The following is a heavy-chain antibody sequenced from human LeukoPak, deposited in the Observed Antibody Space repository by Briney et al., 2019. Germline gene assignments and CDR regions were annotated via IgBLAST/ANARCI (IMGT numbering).Heavy chain of an antibody. CDR3: AREGGSGYYYFDY. CDR2: SIPSGGST. CDR1: GYTFTSYY. D-gene: IGHD3-22*01. J-gene: IGHJ4*02. V-gene: IGHV1-46*01. Sequence: ASVKASXKASGYTFTSYYMHWVRQAPGQGLEWMGISIPSGGSTTYAQKFQGRVTMTRDTSTSTVYMELSSLRSEDTAVYYCAREGGSGYYYFDYWGQETLVTVSS.